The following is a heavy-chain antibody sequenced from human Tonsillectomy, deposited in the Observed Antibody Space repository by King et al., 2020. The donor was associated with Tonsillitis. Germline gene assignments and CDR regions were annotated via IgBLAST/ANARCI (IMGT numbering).Heavy chain of an antibody. D-gene: IGHD3-22*01. CDR2: INAYNGNT. Sequence: VQLVESGAEVKKPGASVKVSCKASGYIFNSFGITWVRQAPGQGLEWMGWINAYNGNTNYVQKLQDRVTLTTDTSTSTAYMELRSLRSDDTAVYYCATPGTDSSGYQYFDYWGQGTLVTVSS. J-gene: IGHJ4*02. V-gene: IGHV1-18*01. CDR1: GYIFNSFG. CDR3: ATPGTDSSGYQYFDY.